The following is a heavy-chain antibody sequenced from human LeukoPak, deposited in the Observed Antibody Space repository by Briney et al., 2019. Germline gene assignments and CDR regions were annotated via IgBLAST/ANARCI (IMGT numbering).Heavy chain of an antibody. J-gene: IGHJ1*01. V-gene: IGHV1-2*02. CDR2: INANSGGT. CDR1: GYTPTAYY. Sequence: GSPKVSPKPSGYTPTAYYIHWGPQAPGQGLECMGWINANSGGTNYAQKFQGRVTMTRDTSISTAYMELSRLRADDTAVYYCARLREMATGHFQHWGQGTLVTVSS. CDR3: ARLREMATGHFQH. D-gene: IGHD5-24*01.